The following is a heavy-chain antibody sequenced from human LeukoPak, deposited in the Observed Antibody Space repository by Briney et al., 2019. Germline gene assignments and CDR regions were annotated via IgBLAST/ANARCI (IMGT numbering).Heavy chain of an antibody. D-gene: IGHD3-3*01. V-gene: IGHV4-34*01. CDR2: INHSGST. Sequence: PSETLSLTCAVYGGSFSGYYWSWIRQPPGKGLEWIGEINHSGSTNYNPSLKSRVTISVDTSKNQFSLKLSSVTAADTAVYYCARAVYYDFWSGYPDTYYYYYMDVWGKGTTVTVSS. CDR1: GGSFSGYY. J-gene: IGHJ6*03. CDR3: ARAVYYDFWSGYPDTYYYYYMDV.